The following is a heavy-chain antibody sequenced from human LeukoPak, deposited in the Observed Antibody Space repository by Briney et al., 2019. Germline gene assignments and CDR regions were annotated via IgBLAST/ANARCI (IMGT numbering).Heavy chain of an antibody. D-gene: IGHD3-16*01. CDR3: GRSAGFVHFDH. CDR2: IYTSGST. CDR1: GGSFSGYY. J-gene: IGHJ4*02. Sequence: SETLSLTCAVYGGSFSGYYWSWIRQPAGKGLEWIGRIYTSGSTNYNPSLKSRVTMSVDTSKNQFSLKVTSVTAADTALYYCGRSAGFVHFDHWGQGTLVTVSS. V-gene: IGHV4-59*10.